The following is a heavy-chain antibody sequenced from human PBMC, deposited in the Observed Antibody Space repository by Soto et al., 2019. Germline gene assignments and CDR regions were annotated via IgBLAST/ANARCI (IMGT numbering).Heavy chain of an antibody. Sequence: PGGSLRLSCAASGFTFSSYGMHWVLQAPCKGLEWVAVISYDGSNKYYADSVKGRFTISRDNSKNTLYLQMNSLRAEDTAVYYCATTIDGDSDIDYWGQGTLVTVSS. J-gene: IGHJ4*02. CDR3: ATTIDGDSDIDY. CDR2: ISYDGSNK. V-gene: IGHV3-30*03. D-gene: IGHD7-27*01. CDR1: GFTFSSYG.